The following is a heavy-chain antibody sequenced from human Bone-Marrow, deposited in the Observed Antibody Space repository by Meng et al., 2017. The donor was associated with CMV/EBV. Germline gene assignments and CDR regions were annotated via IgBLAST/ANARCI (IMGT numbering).Heavy chain of an antibody. CDR3: AKDRREGYNYGNPDY. Sequence: GGSLRLSCAASGFTFDDYAIHWVRQAPGKGLEWVSLISWDGGSTYYADSVKGRFTISRDNSKNSLYLQMNSLRAEDTALYYCAKDRREGYNYGNPDYWGQGTLVTVSS. D-gene: IGHD5-24*01. CDR2: ISWDGGST. CDR1: GFTFDDYA. J-gene: IGHJ4*02. V-gene: IGHV3-43D*03.